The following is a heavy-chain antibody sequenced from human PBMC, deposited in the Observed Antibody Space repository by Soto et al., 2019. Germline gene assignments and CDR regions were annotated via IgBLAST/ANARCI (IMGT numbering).Heavy chain of an antibody. CDR3: ARRWGTSFDF. D-gene: IGHD7-27*01. J-gene: IGHJ4*02. V-gene: IGHV4-59*01. Sequence: SETLSFTCTVSGGSISSYYWSWIRQPPGKGLEWIGYIYYSGSTNYNPSLKSRVTISVDTSKNQFSLKLSSVTAADTAVYYCARRWGTSFDFWGQGTLVTVSS. CDR2: IYYSGST. CDR1: GGSISSYY.